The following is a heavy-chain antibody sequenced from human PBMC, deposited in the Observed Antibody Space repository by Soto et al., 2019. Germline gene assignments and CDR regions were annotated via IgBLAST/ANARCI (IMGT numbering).Heavy chain of an antibody. D-gene: IGHD3-3*02. V-gene: IGHV1-3*05. CDR2: INAGNGNT. Sequence: QVQLVQSGAEEKKPGASVKVSCKASGYTFTSYAMHWVRQAPGQRLEWMGWINAGNGNTKYSLKFQGRVTITRDTSASIAYMELISLRSEDTAVYSCAREPLDYYYGMDVWGQGTTVTVSS. J-gene: IGHJ6*02. CDR3: AREPLDYYYGMDV. CDR1: GYTFTSYA.